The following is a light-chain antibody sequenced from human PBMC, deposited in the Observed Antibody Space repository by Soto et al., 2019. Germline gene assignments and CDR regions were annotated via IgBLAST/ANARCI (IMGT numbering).Light chain of an antibody. Sequence: EIVLTQSPGTLSLSPGGRATLSCRASQSVSSNYLAWYQQKPGQAPRLLIYGASNRATGIPDRFSGSGSGTDFTLTIIRLEPEDFAVYYCQQYGRSTRTFGQGTKLEI. J-gene: IGKJ2*01. CDR3: QQYGRSTRT. CDR1: QSVSSNY. V-gene: IGKV3-20*01. CDR2: GAS.